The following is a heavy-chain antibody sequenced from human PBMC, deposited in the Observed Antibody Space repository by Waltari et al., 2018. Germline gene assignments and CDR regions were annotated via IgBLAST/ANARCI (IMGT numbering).Heavy chain of an antibody. CDR3: AKVVVSDSPDYCDY. V-gene: IGHV3-23*01. CDR2: INGKGGST. CDR1: GFTFSSYA. J-gene: IGHJ4*02. Sequence: EVQLLESGGGLVQPGGSLRLSCEASGFTFSSYAMSWVRQAPGRGLGWVAKINGKGGSTHYAASVKCRFTSARDNAKSTLYVQMNSLRAEDTAVYYCAKVVVSDSPDYCDYWGQGVLVAVSP. D-gene: IGHD2-15*01.